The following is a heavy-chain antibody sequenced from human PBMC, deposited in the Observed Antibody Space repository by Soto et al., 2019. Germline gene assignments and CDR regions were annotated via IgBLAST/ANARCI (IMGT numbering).Heavy chain of an antibody. CDR3: ARQTDYYDSSGYYPFDY. CDR1: GGSISSGGYS. V-gene: IGHV4-30-2*01. D-gene: IGHD3-22*01. Sequence: SETLSLTCAVSGGSISSGGYSWSRIRQPPGKGLEWIGYIYHSGSTNYNPSLKSRVTISVDTSKNQFSLKLSSVTAADTAVYYCARQTDYYDSSGYYPFDYWGQGTLVTVSS. CDR2: IYHSGST. J-gene: IGHJ4*02.